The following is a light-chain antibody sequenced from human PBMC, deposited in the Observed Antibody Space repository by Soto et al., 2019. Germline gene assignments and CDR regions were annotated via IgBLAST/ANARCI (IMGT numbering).Light chain of an antibody. V-gene: IGKV1-5*01. CDR1: QSISNW. J-gene: IGKJ5*01. CDR2: DAS. CDR3: QQYDNLPIT. Sequence: DIQMTQSPSTLSASVGDRVTITCRASQSISNWLAWYQQKPGKAPKLLIYDASSLQSGVPSRFSGSGSGTEFTLTISSLQPEDFATYYCQQYDNLPITFGQGTRLEIK.